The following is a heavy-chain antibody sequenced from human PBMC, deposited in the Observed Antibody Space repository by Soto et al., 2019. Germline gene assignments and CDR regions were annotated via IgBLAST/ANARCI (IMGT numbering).Heavy chain of an antibody. CDR2: IYNSGST. D-gene: IGHD3-10*01. CDR3: ASLGYHYGSGSYPLDY. V-gene: IGHV4-59*08. J-gene: IGHJ4*02. CDR1: GGSISSYY. Sequence: QVQLQESGPGLVKPSETLSLTCTVSGGSISSYYWTWIRQPPGKGLEWIGFIYNSGSTHYNPSPRSRVTISVDTSKDRFSRQLRAVTAADTAVYYCASLGYHYGSGSYPLDYWGQGTLVPVSS.